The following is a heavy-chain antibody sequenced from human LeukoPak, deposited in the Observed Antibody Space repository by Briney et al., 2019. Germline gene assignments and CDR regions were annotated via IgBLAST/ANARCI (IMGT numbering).Heavy chain of an antibody. CDR2: ISSSSSYI. J-gene: IGHJ3*02. D-gene: IGHD3-10*01. V-gene: IGHV3-21*01. CDR1: GFTFSSYS. Sequence: AGGSLRLSCAASGFTFSSYSMNWVRQAPGKGLEWFSSISSSSSYIYYADSVKGRFTISRDNAKKSLYLQMNSLRAEDTAVYYCARDHDTMVRGVIIRAFDIWGQGTMVTVSS. CDR3: ARDHDTMVRGVIIRAFDI.